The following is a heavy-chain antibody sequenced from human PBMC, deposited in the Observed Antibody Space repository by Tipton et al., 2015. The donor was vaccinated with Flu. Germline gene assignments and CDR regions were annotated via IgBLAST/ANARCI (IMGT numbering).Heavy chain of an antibody. V-gene: IGHV3-7*01. CDR3: ARDSDIPGGTNFYFDS. J-gene: IGHJ4*02. CDR1: GFVFGDHG. CDR2: IKPDGSEK. D-gene: IGHD1-1*01. Sequence: GSLRLSCVGSGFVFGDHGIHWVRQAPGKGLEWLANIKPDGSEKYYAESVRGRVTISRDNAENSVHLQLNSLGAEDTGVYYCARDSDIPGGTNFYFDSWGQGTLVTASS.